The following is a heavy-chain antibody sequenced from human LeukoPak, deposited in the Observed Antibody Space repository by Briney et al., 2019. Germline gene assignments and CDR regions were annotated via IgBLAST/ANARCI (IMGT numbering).Heavy chain of an antibody. CDR2: IYTSGST. CDR1: GGSFSGYY. Sequence: SETLSLTCAVYGGSFSGYYWSWIRQPAGKGLEWIGRIYTSGSTTYNPSLKSRVTISVDTSKNQFSLKLSSVTAADTAVYYCARVGEGYYDSSGYPDYWGQGTLVTVSS. CDR3: ARVGEGYYDSSGYPDY. V-gene: IGHV4-59*10. J-gene: IGHJ4*02. D-gene: IGHD3-22*01.